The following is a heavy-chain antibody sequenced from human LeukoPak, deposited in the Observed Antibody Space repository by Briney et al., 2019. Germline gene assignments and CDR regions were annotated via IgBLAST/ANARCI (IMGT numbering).Heavy chain of an antibody. CDR3: ARTHCGGGSCDTFDP. J-gene: IGHJ5*02. CDR1: GVSISNYF. V-gene: IGHV4-4*07. CDR2: FYASGTT. D-gene: IGHD2-21*01. Sequence: SETLSLTCNVFGVSISNYFRSWLRQPAGKGLEWIGRFYASGTTYYNPSLRSRVTLSMDTSKNHFSLKLTSVTAADTAVYYCARTHCGGGSCDTFDPWGQGTLVTVSS.